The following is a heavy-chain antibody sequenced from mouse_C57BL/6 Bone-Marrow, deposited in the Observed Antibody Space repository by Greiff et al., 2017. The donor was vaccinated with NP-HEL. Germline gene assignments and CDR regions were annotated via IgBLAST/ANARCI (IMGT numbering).Heavy chain of an antibody. J-gene: IGHJ2*01. Sequence: EVQLQESGPGLVKPSQSLSLTCSVTGYSITSGYYWHWIRQFPGHKLEWMGYITYAGSNNYNPSLKNRISISRDTSKNQFFLKLNSVTTEDTATYYWARADYDFDFECWGQGTALTVSS. CDR1: GYSITSGYY. CDR2: ITYAGSN. V-gene: IGHV3-6*01. CDR3: ARADYDFDFEC. D-gene: IGHD2-4*01.